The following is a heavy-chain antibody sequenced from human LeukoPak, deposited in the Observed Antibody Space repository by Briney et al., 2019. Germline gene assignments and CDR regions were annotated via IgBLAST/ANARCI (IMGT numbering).Heavy chain of an antibody. CDR2: INQDGSKE. Sequence: PGGSLRLSCAASGFTLSNYLMTWVRHARGKGVEGGAHINQDGSKEYYMDSVRARFTISRDNAKNSLSLQMNSLRAEDTAVYYCVRDGGVSGYDLLDYWGQGTLVTVSS. V-gene: IGHV3-7*01. J-gene: IGHJ4*02. CDR3: VRDGGVSGYDLLDY. D-gene: IGHD5-12*01. CDR1: GFTLSNYL.